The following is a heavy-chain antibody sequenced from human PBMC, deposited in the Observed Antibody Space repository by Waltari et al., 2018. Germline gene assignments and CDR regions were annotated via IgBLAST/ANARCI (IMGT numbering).Heavy chain of an antibody. V-gene: IGHV3-72*01. CDR3: ARGQRTNFDY. J-gene: IGHJ4*02. CDR1: GFTLSDHF. CDR2: TRNKANSYTT. D-gene: IGHD1-7*01. Sequence: EVQLVESGGGLVQPGGSLRLSCAASGFTLSDHFMDWVRSAPGKGLEWVGRTRNKANSYTTEYAASVKGRFTISRDDLKNSLYLQMNSLKTEDTAVYYCARGQRTNFDYWGQGTLVTVSS.